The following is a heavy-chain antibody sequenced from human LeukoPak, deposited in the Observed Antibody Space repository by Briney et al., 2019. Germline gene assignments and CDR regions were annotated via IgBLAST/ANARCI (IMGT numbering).Heavy chain of an antibody. Sequence: GGSLRLSCAASGFIVSNNYMTWVRQAPGKGLECVSVIYSDGTTYYADSVKGRFTISRDNSKNTLYLQMNRLRAEDTALYYCARVQYSYGYSYYFDYWGQGTLVTVSS. J-gene: IGHJ4*02. CDR3: ARVQYSYGYSYYFDY. D-gene: IGHD5-18*01. V-gene: IGHV3-53*01. CDR2: IYSDGTT. CDR1: GFIVSNNY.